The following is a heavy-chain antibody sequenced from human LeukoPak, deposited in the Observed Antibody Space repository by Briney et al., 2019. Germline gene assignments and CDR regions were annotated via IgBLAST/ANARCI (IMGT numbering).Heavy chain of an antibody. CDR3: ARARRWIAAAGTLPDY. V-gene: IGHV4-4*07. D-gene: IGHD6-13*01. CDR2: IYTSGST. CDR1: GGSISSYY. J-gene: IGHJ4*02. Sequence: SETLSLTCTVSGGSISSYYWSWIRQPAGKGLEWIGRIYTSGSTNYNPSLKSRVTMSVDTSKNQFSLKLSSVTAADTAVYYCARARRWIAAAGTLPDYWGQGTLVTVSS.